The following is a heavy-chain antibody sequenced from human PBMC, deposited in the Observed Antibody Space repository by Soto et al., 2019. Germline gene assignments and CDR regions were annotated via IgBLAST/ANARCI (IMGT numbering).Heavy chain of an antibody. J-gene: IGHJ6*02. CDR2: IKPNSGGT. D-gene: IGHD6-13*01. CDR1: GYIFTGYF. V-gene: IGHV1-2*02. CDR3: ASFYSSRGEFYYYGMDV. Sequence: QVQLVQSGAEVKKPGASVKVSCQASGYIFTGYFMHWVRQAPGQGLEWMGWIKPNSGGTNYAQKFQGRVTLTRVTSISTAYMDLSSLRSDDTAVYYCASFYSSRGEFYYYGMDVWGPGTTVTVSS.